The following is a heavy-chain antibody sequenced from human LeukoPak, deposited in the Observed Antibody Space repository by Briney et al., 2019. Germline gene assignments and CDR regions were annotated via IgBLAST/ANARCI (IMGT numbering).Heavy chain of an antibody. CDR1: SGSISTSNYY. J-gene: IGHJ4*02. CDR3: ARGLNASWTGENY. D-gene: IGHD3-3*01. CDR2: IFYSGST. V-gene: IGHV4-39*07. Sequence: NPSETLSLTCTVSSGSISTSNYYWGWVRQPPGKALEWIGNIFYSGSTNYNPSLKSRVTISLDTSKSQFSLKVRYVTAADTAVYYCARGLNASWTGENYWGQGTLVTVSS.